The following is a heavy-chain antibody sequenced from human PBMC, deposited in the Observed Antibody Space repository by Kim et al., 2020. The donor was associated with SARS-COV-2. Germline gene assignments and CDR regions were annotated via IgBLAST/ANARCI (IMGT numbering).Heavy chain of an antibody. D-gene: IGHD6-19*01. Sequence: GGSLRLSCAASGFTFSSYGMNWVRQAPGKGLEWVAVIWYDGSNKYYADSVKGRFTISRDNSKNTLYLQMNSLRAEDTAVYYCARDFGIAVAGRTVWGQGTLVTVSS. CDR2: IWYDGSNK. J-gene: IGHJ1*01. CDR3: ARDFGIAVAGRTV. V-gene: IGHV3-33*01. CDR1: GFTFSSYG.